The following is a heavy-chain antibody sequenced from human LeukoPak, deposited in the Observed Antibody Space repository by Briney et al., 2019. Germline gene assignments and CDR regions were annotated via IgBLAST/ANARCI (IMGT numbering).Heavy chain of an antibody. CDR1: GYTFTGYY. CDR2: INPSGDFT. J-gene: IGHJ4*02. D-gene: IGHD4-17*01. CDR3: ARDAMTSVTTSPYYFDY. Sequence: ASVKVSCKASGYTFTGYYMHWVRQAPGQGLEWMGIINPSGDFTSYAQKFQGRVTMTKDTSTSTVYMELSSLRSEDTAVFYCARDAMTSVTTSPYYFDYWGQGTLVTVSS. V-gene: IGHV1-46*01.